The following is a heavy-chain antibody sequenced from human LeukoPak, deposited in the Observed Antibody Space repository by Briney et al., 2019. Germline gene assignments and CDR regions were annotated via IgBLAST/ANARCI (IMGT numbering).Heavy chain of an antibody. D-gene: IGHD3-9*01. CDR2: ISYDGSNK. Sequence: PGGSLRLSCAASGFTFSSYAMHWVRQAPGKGLEWVAVISYDGSNKYYADSVKGRFTISRDNSKNTLYLQMNSLRAEDTAVYYCASHGILTDYFDYWGQGTLVTVSS. V-gene: IGHV3-30*01. CDR1: GFTFSSYA. J-gene: IGHJ4*02. CDR3: ASHGILTDYFDY.